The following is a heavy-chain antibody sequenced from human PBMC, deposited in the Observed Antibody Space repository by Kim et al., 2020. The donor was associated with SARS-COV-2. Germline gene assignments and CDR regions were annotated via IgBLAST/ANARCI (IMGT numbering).Heavy chain of an antibody. V-gene: IGHV3-64D*09. D-gene: IGHD1-26*01. CDR3: VKSSASSGTPGQHTYIYFFDS. J-gene: IGHJ4*02. CDR1: GFTFSSFC. CDR2: ISGNGDKT. Sequence: GGSLRLSCSASGFTFSSFCMHWVRRAPGRGLELVSAISGNGDKTYYADSLKDRVTISIDNSKNTLHLQMSSLRGEDTAVYYCVKSSASSGTPGQHTYIYFFDSWGQGTLVTVSS.